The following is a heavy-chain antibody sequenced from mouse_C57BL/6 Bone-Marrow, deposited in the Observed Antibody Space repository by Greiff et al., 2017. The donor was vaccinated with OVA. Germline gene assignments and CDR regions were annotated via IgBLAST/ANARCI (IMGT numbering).Heavy chain of an antibody. CDR2: IHPTSGST. D-gene: IGHD1-1*01. CDR1: GYTFTSYW. Sequence: QVQLKQPGAELVKPGASVKLSCKASGYTFTSYWMHWVKQRPGQGLEWIGMIHPTSGSTNYNEKFKSKATLTVDKSSSTAYMQLSRLTSEDSAVYDCARVFTTVVARDYWGQGTTLTVSS. V-gene: IGHV1-64*01. CDR3: ARVFTTVVARDY. J-gene: IGHJ2*01.